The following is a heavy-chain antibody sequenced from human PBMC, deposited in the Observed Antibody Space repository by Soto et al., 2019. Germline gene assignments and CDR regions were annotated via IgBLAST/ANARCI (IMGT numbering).Heavy chain of an antibody. J-gene: IGHJ6*02. CDR2: INSDGSST. CDR1: GFTFSSYW. V-gene: IGHV3-74*01. Sequence: GGSLRLSCAASGFTFSSYWMYWVRQAPGKGLVWVSRINSDGSSTSYADSVKGRFTISRDNGKNTLYLQMSSLRAEDTAVYYCASWGYYYYYGMDVWGQGTTVTVSS. CDR3: ASWGYYYYYGMDV. D-gene: IGHD3-16*01.